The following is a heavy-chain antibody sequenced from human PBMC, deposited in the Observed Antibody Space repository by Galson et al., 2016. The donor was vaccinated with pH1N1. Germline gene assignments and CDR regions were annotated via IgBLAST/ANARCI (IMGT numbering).Heavy chain of an antibody. V-gene: IGHV1-69*04. J-gene: IGHJ4*02. CDR2: IIPIIGIA. D-gene: IGHD5-24*01. CDR3: AGYRDGYNSPFDY. Sequence: SVKVSCKASGGTFSSYAISWVRQAPGQGLEWMGRIIPIIGIANYAQNFQGRVTITADESTSTAYMELSSLRSEDTAVYYCAGYRDGYNSPFDYWGQGTLVTVSS. CDR1: GGTFSSYA.